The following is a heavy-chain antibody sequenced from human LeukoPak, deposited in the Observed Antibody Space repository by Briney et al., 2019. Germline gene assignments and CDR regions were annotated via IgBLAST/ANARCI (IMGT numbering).Heavy chain of an antibody. CDR3: ARAASNYPFGY. V-gene: IGHV4-34*01. D-gene: IGHD4-11*01. Sequence: SSETLSLTCAVYGGSFSGYYWSWNRQPPGKGLEWIGEINHSGSTNYNPSLKSRVTISVDTSKNQFSLKLSSVTAADTAAYYCARAASNYPFGYWGQGTLVTVSS. CDR2: INHSGST. J-gene: IGHJ4*02. CDR1: GGSFSGYY.